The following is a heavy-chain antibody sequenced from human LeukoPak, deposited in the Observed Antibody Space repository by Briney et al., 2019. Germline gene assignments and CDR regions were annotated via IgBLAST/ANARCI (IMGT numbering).Heavy chain of an antibody. CDR3: ARYSSGWYINY. CDR1: GFIFSTYS. V-gene: IGHV3-21*01. CDR2: ISSSSSHI. J-gene: IGHJ4*02. Sequence: GGSLRLFCAASGFIFSTYSMKWVRQARGKGLECVSSISSSSSHIYYADSVKGRFTISRDNAKNSLYLQMKSVRSEDTAVYYCARYSSGWYINYWGQGTLVTVSS. D-gene: IGHD6-19*01.